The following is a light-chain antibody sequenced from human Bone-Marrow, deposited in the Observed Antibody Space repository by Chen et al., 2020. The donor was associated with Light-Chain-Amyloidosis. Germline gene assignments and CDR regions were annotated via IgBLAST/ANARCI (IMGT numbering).Light chain of an antibody. CDR2: EVT. J-gene: IGLJ1*01. V-gene: IGLV2-14*01. CDR3: SSYTITSTLV. CDR1: SRDAGGDNN. Sequence: SALPQRASVSGSPGQAITIYCTGTSRDAGGDNNISWYQQHLDKVPKLMSYEVTNRPSWIPERFSCNKSDTTASLTISGLQPEYHPDYFCSSYTITSTLVFGCGTRVPFL.